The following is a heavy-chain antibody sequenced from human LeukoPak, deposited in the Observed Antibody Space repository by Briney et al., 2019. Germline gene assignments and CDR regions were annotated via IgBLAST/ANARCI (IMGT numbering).Heavy chain of an antibody. Sequence: ASVKVSCKASGGTFSSYAISWVRQAPGQGLEWMGGIIPIFGTANYAQKFQGRVTITADESTSTAYMELSSLRSEDTAVYYCASGRTLEYSSANIYYYYYMDVWGKGTTVTVSS. CDR1: GGTFSSYA. CDR3: ASGRTLEYSSANIYYYYYMDV. V-gene: IGHV1-69*13. J-gene: IGHJ6*03. CDR2: IIPIFGTA. D-gene: IGHD6-6*01.